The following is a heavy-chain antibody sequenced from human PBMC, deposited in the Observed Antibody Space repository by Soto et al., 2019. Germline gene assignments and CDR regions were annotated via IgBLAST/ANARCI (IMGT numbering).Heavy chain of an antibody. J-gene: IGHJ5*01. Sequence: SETLSLTCSVSGDSISTVDYFWAWVRQPPGQALEYIGYIYKSATTYYNPSFESRVAISLDTSKSQFSLNVTSLTAADTAVYFCARGRYCLAGRCFPNWFDSWGQGTLVTSPQ. CDR3: ARGRYCLAGRCFPNWFDS. V-gene: IGHV4-30-4*01. CDR2: IYKSATT. CDR1: GDSISTVDYF. D-gene: IGHD2-15*01.